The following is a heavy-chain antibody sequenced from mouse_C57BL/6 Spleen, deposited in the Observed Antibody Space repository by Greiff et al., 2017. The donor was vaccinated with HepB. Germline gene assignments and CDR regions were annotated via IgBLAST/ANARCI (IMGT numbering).Heavy chain of an antibody. CDR1: GYTFTSYW. Sequence: VQLQQPGAELVRPGTSVKLSCKASGYTFTSYWMHWVKQRPGQGLEWIGVIDPSDSYTNYNQKFKGKATLTVDTSSSTAYMQLSSLTSEDSAVYYCARGGLYYAMDDWGQGTSVTVSS. CDR2: IDPSDSYT. J-gene: IGHJ4*01. CDR3: ARGGLYYAMDD. V-gene: IGHV1-59*01.